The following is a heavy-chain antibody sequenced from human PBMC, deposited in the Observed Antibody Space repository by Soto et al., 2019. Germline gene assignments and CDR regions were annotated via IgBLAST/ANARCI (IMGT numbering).Heavy chain of an antibody. V-gene: IGHV4-31*03. CDR2: IYYSGST. J-gene: IGHJ3*02. CDR3: ARDTSNGAWGDAFDI. D-gene: IGHD4-4*01. CDR1: GGSISSGGYY. Sequence: QVQLQESGPGLVKPSQTLSLTCTVSGGSISSGGYYWSWIRQHPGKGLEWIGYIYYSGSTYYNPSPKSRVTISVDTSKNQFSLKLSSVTAADTAVYYCARDTSNGAWGDAFDIWGQGTMVTVSS.